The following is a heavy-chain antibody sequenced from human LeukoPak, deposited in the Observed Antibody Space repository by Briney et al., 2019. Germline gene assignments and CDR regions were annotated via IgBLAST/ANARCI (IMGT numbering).Heavy chain of an antibody. D-gene: IGHD3-22*01. CDR2: ISGSGGST. Sequence: GGSLRLSCAASGFTFSSYGMSWVRQAPGKWLEWVSAISGSGGSTYYADSVKGRFTISRDNSKNTLYLQMNSLRAEDTAVYYCAKDTPVDDSSGYYYPTYFDYWGQGTLVTVSS. J-gene: IGHJ4*02. CDR1: GFTFSSYG. CDR3: AKDTPVDDSSGYYYPTYFDY. V-gene: IGHV3-23*01.